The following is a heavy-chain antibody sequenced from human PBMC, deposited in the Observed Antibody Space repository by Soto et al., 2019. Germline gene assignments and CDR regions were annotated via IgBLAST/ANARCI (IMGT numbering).Heavy chain of an antibody. Sequence: ASVKVSCKSSGYTFTSYGFSWVRQAPGQGLEWVGWISANNGDTNSAEKFQGRLTLTTDTSTSTAYMDLRSLTSDDTAVYFCARDFRSTCRGASCIHFDLWGQGTLVTVSS. CDR2: ISANNGDT. D-gene: IGHD2-15*01. CDR3: ARDFRSTCRGASCIHFDL. CDR1: GYTFTSYG. J-gene: IGHJ4*02. V-gene: IGHV1-18*01.